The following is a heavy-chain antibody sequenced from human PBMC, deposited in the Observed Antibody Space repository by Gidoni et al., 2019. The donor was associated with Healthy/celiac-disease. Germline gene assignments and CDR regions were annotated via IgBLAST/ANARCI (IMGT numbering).Heavy chain of an antibody. CDR1: GFTFSRYA. Sequence: QVQLVESGGGVVQPGRSLRLSCAASGFTFSRYAMHWVRQAPGKGLEWLAVISYDGSNKYYADSVKGRFTISRDNSKNTLYLQMNSLRAEDTAVYYCAREDEQLGIYYYYGMDVWGQGTTVTVSS. V-gene: IGHV3-30-3*01. CDR3: AREDEQLGIYYYYGMDV. J-gene: IGHJ6*02. D-gene: IGHD6-13*01. CDR2: ISYDGSNK.